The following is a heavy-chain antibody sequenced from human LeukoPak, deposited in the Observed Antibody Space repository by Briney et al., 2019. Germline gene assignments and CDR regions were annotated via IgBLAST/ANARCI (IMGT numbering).Heavy chain of an antibody. V-gene: IGHV1-2*02. CDR3: ARDPSPGSLVLHLFDY. Sequence: ASVKVSCKASGYSFADYFTHWVRQAPGQGLEWMGWINPKSGGTNYSQKFQGRVTMTRDTSITTAYMELSSLRSDDTAVYYCARDPSPGSLVLHLFDYWGQGILVTVSS. CDR2: INPKSGGT. J-gene: IGHJ4*02. CDR1: GYSFADYF.